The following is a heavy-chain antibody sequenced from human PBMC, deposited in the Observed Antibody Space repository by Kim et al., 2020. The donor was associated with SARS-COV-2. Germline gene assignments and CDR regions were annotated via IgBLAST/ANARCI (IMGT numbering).Heavy chain of an antibody. CDR1: GCTFSSYA. CDR3: ATAYGAYYDYVWGSYRRTPHY. D-gene: IGHD3-16*02. J-gene: IGHJ4*02. CDR2: ISGSGGST. V-gene: IGHV3-23*01. Sequence: GGSLRLSCAASGCTFSSYAMSWVRQAPGKGLEWVSAISGSGGSTYYADSVKGRFTISRDNSKNTLYLQMNSLRAEDTAVYYCATAYGAYYDYVWGSYRRTPHYWGQGSMVTVPS.